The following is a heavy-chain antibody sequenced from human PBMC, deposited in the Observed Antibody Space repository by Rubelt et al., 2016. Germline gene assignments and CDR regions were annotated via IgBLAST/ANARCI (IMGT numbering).Heavy chain of an antibody. CDR2: IHYSGNT. CDR3: ARDPEHSGTFSGWFDR. CDR1: AGSVSTYY. V-gene: IGHV4-59*02. Sequence: QVQLQESGPGLVKPSETLSLTCTVSAGSVSTYYWAWMRQSPGKGLEWIGYIHYSGNTNYNPSLKSRLSVSVDTSNNQFALKLTSVTAADTAIYYCARDPEHSGTFSGWFDRWGQGTLVTVSS. J-gene: IGHJ5*02. D-gene: IGHD1-26*01.